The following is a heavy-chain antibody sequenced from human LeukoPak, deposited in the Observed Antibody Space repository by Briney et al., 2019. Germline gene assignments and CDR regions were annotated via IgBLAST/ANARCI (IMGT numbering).Heavy chain of an antibody. CDR3: ARSPQYGNNNYYYYGMDV. Sequence: PSETLSLTCTVSGGSISSNYYWGWIRQPPGKGLEWIVSFFYSGSTYYNPSLKSRVTISVDTSKNQFSLKLNSVTAADTAVYYCARSPQYGNNNYYYYGMDVWGQGTTVTVSS. V-gene: IGHV4-39*07. D-gene: IGHD2/OR15-2a*01. CDR1: GGSISSNYY. J-gene: IGHJ6*02. CDR2: FFYSGST.